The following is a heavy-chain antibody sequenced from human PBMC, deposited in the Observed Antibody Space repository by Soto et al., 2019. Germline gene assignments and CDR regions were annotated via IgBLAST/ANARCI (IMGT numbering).Heavy chain of an antibody. Sequence: GKGLEWIGYIYCSGSTNYNPSLKSRVTISVDTSKNQFSLKLSSVTAADTAVYYCARDLIETPIAAEDNLFESWGQRTLVTVSS. V-gene: IGHV4-59*01. D-gene: IGHD6-13*01. CDR2: IYCSGST. CDR3: ARDLIETPIAAEDNLFES. J-gene: IGHJ5*01.